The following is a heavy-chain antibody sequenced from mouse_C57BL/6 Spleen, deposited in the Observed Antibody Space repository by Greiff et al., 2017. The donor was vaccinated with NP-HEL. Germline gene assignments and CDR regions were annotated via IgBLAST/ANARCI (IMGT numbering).Heavy chain of an antibody. CDR1: GFSLTSYG. V-gene: IGHV2-2*01. J-gene: IGHJ1*03. D-gene: IGHD1-1*01. CDR3: ASPITTVDWYFDV. Sequence: VQLQQSGPGLVQPSQSLSITCTVSGFSLTSYGVHWVRQSPGKGLEWLGVIWSGGSTDYNAAFISRLSISKDNSKSQVFFKMNSLQADDTAIYYCASPITTVDWYFDVWGTGTTVTVSS. CDR2: IWSGGST.